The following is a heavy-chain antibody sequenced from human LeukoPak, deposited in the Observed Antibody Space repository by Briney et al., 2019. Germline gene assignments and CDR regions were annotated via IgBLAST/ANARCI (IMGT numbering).Heavy chain of an antibody. D-gene: IGHD3-10*01. CDR2: IYHSGTT. J-gene: IGHJ4*02. CDR1: GYSITSSSW. CDR3: ARKENVYYYFDY. Sequence: TSETLSLTCAVSGYSITSSSWWGWIRQPPGKGLEWIGYIYHSGTTYYNPSLQSRVTMSVDTSENQFSLKLSSVTAVDTAVYYCARKENVYYYFDYWGQGTLVTVSS. V-gene: IGHV4-28*01.